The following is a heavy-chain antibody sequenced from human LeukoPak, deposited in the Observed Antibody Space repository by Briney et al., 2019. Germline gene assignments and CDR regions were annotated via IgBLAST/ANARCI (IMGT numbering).Heavy chain of an antibody. CDR2: IIGSGGIT. J-gene: IGHJ4*02. Sequence: RGSLRLSCSASRFTFSNYGMNCVRQAPGKGLEWISGIIGSGGITYYADSVKGRFTISRDNSKNTLYLQIYSLRAGDTAVYYCAKDDALIRFNDWGQGTLVTVSS. V-gene: IGHV3-23*01. CDR3: AKDDALIRFND. CDR1: RFTFSNYG. D-gene: IGHD3-3*01.